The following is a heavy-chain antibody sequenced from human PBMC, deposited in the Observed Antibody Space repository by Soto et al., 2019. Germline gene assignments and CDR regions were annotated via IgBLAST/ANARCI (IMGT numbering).Heavy chain of an antibody. CDR3: ARPKTGVYGMDV. CDR1: GGSISSSSYY. CDR2: IFYSGST. D-gene: IGHD7-27*01. Sequence: SETLSLTCTVSGGSISSSSYYWVWIRQPPGKGLEWIGSIFYSGSTYYNPSLKSRLTISVDTSKNQFSLKLSSVTAADTAVYYCARPKTGVYGMDVWGQGTTDTVSS. J-gene: IGHJ6*02. V-gene: IGHV4-39*01.